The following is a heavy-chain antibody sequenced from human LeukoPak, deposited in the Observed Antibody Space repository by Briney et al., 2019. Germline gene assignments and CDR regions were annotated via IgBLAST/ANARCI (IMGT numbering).Heavy chain of an antibody. J-gene: IGHJ3*02. V-gene: IGHV3-23*01. CDR3: ARARSSYGYGDAFDI. CDR2: ISGSDGST. Sequence: GGSLRLSCAASGFSFSSFGMSWVRQAPGKGLEWVSRISGSDGSTDYADPVKGRFTISRDNSKNTLYLQMNSLRAEDTAVYYCARARSSYGYGDAFDIWGQGTMVTVSS. D-gene: IGHD5-18*01. CDR1: GFSFSSFG.